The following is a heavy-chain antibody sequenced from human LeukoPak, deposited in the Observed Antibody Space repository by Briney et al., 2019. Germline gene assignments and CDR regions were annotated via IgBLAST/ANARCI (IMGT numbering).Heavy chain of an antibody. Sequence: SETLSLTCAVYGGSFSGYYWSWIRQPPGKGLEWIGEINHSGRTNYNPSLKSRATISVDTSKNQFSLMLSSVTAAETAVYYCARGRIDDSSGYSPNWFDPWGQGTLVTVSS. CDR3: ARGRIDDSSGYSPNWFDP. D-gene: IGHD3-22*01. CDR1: GGSFSGYY. CDR2: INHSGRT. J-gene: IGHJ5*02. V-gene: IGHV4-34*01.